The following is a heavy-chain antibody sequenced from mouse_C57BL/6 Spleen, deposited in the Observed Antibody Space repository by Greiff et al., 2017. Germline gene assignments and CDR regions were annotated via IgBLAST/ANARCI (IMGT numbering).Heavy chain of an antibody. Sequence: EVQLVESGPGMVKPSQSLSLTCTVTGYSITSGYDWHWIRHFPGNKLEWMGYISYSGSTNYNPSLKGRISITHDTSKNHFFLKLNSLTTEDTATYYRAREGSWDGAMDYWGQGTSVTVSS. CDR2: ISYSGST. D-gene: IGHD1-1*02. CDR1: GYSITSGYD. CDR3: AREGSWDGAMDY. J-gene: IGHJ4*01. V-gene: IGHV3-1*01.